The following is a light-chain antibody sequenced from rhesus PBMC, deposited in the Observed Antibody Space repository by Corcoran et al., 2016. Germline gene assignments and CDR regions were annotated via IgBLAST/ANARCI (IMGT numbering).Light chain of an antibody. CDR3: QQESTWPLT. Sequence: EIVMTQSPATLSLSPGERAALSCRASQSVNSNLAWYLQRPGQAPRLLILDAFNRAPGTPDRFSGSGSGTDFTLTISSLEPEDVGVYYCQQESTWPLTFGGGTRVDIK. CDR1: QSVNSN. V-gene: IGKV3-35*01. J-gene: IGKJ4*01. CDR2: DAF.